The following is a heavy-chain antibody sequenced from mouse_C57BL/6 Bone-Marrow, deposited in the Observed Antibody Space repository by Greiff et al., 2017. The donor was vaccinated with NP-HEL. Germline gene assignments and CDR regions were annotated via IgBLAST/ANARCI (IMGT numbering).Heavy chain of an antibody. CDR2: IYPSSGNT. CDR3: ARLPHYYAMDY. V-gene: IGHV1-81*01. Sequence: QVQLQQSGAELARPGASVKLSCKASGYTFTSYGISWVKQRTGQGLEWIGEIYPSSGNTYYNEKFKGKATLTADKSSSTAYMELRSLTSEDSAVYFCARLPHYYAMDYWGQGTSVTVSS. CDR1: GYTFTSYG. J-gene: IGHJ4*01.